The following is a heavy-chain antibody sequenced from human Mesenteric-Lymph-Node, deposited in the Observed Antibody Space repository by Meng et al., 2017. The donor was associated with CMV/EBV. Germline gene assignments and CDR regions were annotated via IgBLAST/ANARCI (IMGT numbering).Heavy chain of an antibody. J-gene: IGHJ4*02. CDR3: ATHHTY. CDR1: EFTVSSNY. Sequence: SCEASEFTVSSNYMTWVRQAPGKGLEWVSLIYSADNTYYADSVKGRFTISRDNSKNTLFLQMNRLRAEDTAVYYCATHHTYWGQGTLVTVSS. V-gene: IGHV3-66*02. CDR2: IYSADNT.